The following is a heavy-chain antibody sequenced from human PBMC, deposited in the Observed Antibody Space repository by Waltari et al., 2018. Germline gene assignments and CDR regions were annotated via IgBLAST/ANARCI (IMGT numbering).Heavy chain of an antibody. CDR2: INAGNGNT. V-gene: IGHV1-3*01. D-gene: IGHD3-3*01. CDR3: ARGGTYYDFWSGFPGLDNWFDP. Sequence: QVQLVQSGAEVKKPGASVKVSCKASGYTFTSYAMHWVRQAPGQRLEWMGWINAGNGNTKYSQKFQGRVTITRDTSASTAYMELSSLRSEDTAVYYCARGGTYYDFWSGFPGLDNWFDPWGQGTLVTVSS. J-gene: IGHJ5*02. CDR1: GYTFTSYA.